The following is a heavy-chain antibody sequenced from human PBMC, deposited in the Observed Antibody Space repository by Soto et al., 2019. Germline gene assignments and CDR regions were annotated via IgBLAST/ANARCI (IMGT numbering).Heavy chain of an antibody. V-gene: IGHV3-53*04. CDR2: IYSGGST. D-gene: IGHD2-15*01. CDR3: AREGGYCSGGSCYWNDAFDI. J-gene: IGHJ3*02. CDR1: GFTVSSNY. Sequence: GGSLRLSCAASGFTVSSNYMSWVRQAPGKGLEWVSVIYSGGSTYYADSVKGRFTISRHNSKNTLYLQMNSLRAEDTAVYYCAREGGYCSGGSCYWNDAFDIWGQGTMVTVSS.